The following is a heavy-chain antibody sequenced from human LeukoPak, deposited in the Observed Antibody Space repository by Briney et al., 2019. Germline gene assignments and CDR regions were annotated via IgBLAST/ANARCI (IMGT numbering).Heavy chain of an antibody. CDR2: IYYSGST. CDR1: GGSISSGGYY. J-gene: IGHJ6*02. D-gene: IGHD2-2*02. Sequence: PSETLSLTCTVSGGSISSGGYYWSWTRQHPGKGLEWFGYIYYSGSTYYNPSLKSRVTISVDTSKNQFSLKLSSVTAADTAVYYCARDCSSTSCYNGMDVRGQGTTVTVSS. V-gene: IGHV4-31*03. CDR3: ARDCSSTSCYNGMDV.